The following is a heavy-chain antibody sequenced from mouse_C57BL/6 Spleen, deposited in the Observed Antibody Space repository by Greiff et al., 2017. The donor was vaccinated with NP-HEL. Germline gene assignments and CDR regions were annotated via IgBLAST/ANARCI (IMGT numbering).Heavy chain of an antibody. CDR2: IDPEDGDT. CDR3: TTPYYYGSSYRYFDV. V-gene: IGHV14-1*01. Sequence: VQLKESGAELVRPGASVKLSCTASGFNIKDYYMHWVKQRPEQGLEWIGRIDPEDGDTEYAPKFQGKATMTADTSSNTAYLQLSSLTSEDTAVYYCTTPYYYGSSYRYFDVWGTGTTVTVSS. D-gene: IGHD1-1*01. J-gene: IGHJ1*03. CDR1: GFNIKDYY.